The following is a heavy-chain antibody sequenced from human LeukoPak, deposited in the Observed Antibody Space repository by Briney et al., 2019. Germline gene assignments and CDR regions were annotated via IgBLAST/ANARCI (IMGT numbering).Heavy chain of an antibody. Sequence: GESLKISCKGSGYSFTTYWITWVRQMPGKGLEWMGRIDPSDSYANYSPSFQGRVTISVDKSISTAYLQWRSLKASDTAMYYCARPSTYINDFDYWGQGTLVTVSS. J-gene: IGHJ4*02. CDR1: GYSFTTYW. D-gene: IGHD4-11*01. V-gene: IGHV5-10-1*01. CDR2: IDPSDSYA. CDR3: ARPSTYINDFDY.